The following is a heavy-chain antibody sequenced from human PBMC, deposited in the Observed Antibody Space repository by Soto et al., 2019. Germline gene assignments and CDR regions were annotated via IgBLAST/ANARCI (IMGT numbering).Heavy chain of an antibody. D-gene: IGHD3-9*01. CDR3: ARAVVLTFTRFYDMDV. V-gene: IGHV1-69*18. CDR2: LIPMFGTT. J-gene: IGHJ6*02. Sequence: QVQLVQSGAEVKTPGSSVKVSCKASGGTFSSYSINWVRQAPGQGLEWMGRLIPMFGTTDYAQRFQGRVTFTADESTSTASREVTNLTSADTDVYYCARAVVLTFTRFYDMDVWGQGTTVTVSS. CDR1: GGTFSSYS.